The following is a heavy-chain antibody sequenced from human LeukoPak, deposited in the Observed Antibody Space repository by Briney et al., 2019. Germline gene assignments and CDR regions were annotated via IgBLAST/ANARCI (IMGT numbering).Heavy chain of an antibody. CDR2: IRSKANSYAT. Sequence: PGGSLRLSCVASGFTFSGSAMHWVRQASGKGLEWVGRIRSKANSYATAYAASVKGRFTISRDDSKNTAYLQMNSLKTEDTAVYYCTSLYCSSTSCYVDLSRYGMDVWGQGTTVTVSS. D-gene: IGHD2-2*01. CDR3: TSLYCSSTSCYVDLSRYGMDV. CDR1: GFTFSGSA. J-gene: IGHJ6*02. V-gene: IGHV3-73*01.